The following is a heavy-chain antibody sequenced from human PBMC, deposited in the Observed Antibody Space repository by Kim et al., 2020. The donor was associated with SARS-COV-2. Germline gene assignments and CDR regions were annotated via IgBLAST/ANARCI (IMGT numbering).Heavy chain of an antibody. D-gene: IGHD3-10*02. Sequence: GVSLRLSCVASGFTFTKYWMAWVRQAPGKGLEWVANIKQGGDEKYYVDSVKGRFTISRYNAKNSPFLQKNSVRVEDTAMYYCVRYVRVGEEHFDSWGQGTLVTVSS. J-gene: IGHJ4*02. CDR2: IKQGGDEK. V-gene: IGHV3-7*01. CDR3: VRYVRVGEEHFDS. CDR1: GFTFTKYW.